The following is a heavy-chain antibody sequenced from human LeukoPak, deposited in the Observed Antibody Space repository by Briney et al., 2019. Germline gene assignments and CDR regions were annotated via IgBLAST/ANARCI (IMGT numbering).Heavy chain of an antibody. V-gene: IGHV3-23*01. CDR3: AKGATMIRGVPPFDY. CDR2: ISGSGSGT. D-gene: IGHD3-10*01. CDR1: GFTLSSYA. Sequence: PGGSLRLSCAASGFTLSSYAMGWVRQAPGKGLEWVSAISGSGSGTYYADSVKGRFTISRDNSKNTLYLQMNSLRAEDTAVYYCAKGATMIRGVPPFDYWGQGTLVTVSS. J-gene: IGHJ4*02.